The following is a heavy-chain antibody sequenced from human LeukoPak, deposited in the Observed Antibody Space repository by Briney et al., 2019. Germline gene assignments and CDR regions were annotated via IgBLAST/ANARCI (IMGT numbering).Heavy chain of an antibody. CDR2: TSPNPGYI. Sequence: ASVKVSCKISGYTFTSYDMNWVRQPAARELAGMGWTSPNPGYIYEARNFQGRMTMATNTATRTVYMELSSLRSEDTAVYYCATSRYCSNGVCPFDYWGQGTLATVSS. D-gene: IGHD2-8*01. J-gene: IGHJ4*02. V-gene: IGHV1-8*01. CDR3: ATSRYCSNGVCPFDY. CDR1: GYTFTSYD.